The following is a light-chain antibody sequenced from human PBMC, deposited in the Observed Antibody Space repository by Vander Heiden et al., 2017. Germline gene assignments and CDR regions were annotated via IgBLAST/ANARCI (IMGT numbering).Light chain of an antibody. CDR2: GAS. CDR3: QQYDNWWT. J-gene: IGKJ1*01. CDR1: QSVSSN. V-gene: IGKV3-15*01. Sequence: EIVMTQPPPTLSVSPRERATLSCRASQSVSSNLAWYQQKPGQAPSLLIYGASTRATGIPARFSGSGSGTEFTLTIRSLQSEDFAVYYCQQYDNWWTFGQGTKVEVK.